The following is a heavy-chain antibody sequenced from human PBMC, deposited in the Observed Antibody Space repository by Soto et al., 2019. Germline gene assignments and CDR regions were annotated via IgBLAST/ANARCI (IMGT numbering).Heavy chain of an antibody. CDR3: ASIRGVFGY. Sequence: EVQLVESGGDLVQPGGSLRLSCAASGFSLSDLFIDWVRQAPGKGLEWVGRTKDKAYSYTTEYAASMKGRFTISRDDSRNSLYLQMSSLKAEDTAVYYCASIRGVFGYWGQGTLVTVSS. V-gene: IGHV3-72*01. J-gene: IGHJ4*02. D-gene: IGHD3-10*01. CDR2: TKDKAYSYTT. CDR1: GFSLSDLF.